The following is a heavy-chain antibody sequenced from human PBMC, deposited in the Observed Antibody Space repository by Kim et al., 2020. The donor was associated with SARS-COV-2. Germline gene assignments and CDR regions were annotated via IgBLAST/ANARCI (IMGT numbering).Heavy chain of an antibody. CDR3: ARDHGSIKWFYY. V-gene: IGHV4-39*01. Sequence: SETLSLICTVSGGSFSSSNYYWGWIRQPPGKGLEWIGSISYSTNTYYNPSLKSRVTISVDMSKKQISLKLSSVTAADTAVYFCARDHGSIKWFYYWGQGTPVTVSS. CDR1: GGSFSSSNYY. J-gene: IGHJ4*02. D-gene: IGHD3-22*01. CDR2: ISYSTNT.